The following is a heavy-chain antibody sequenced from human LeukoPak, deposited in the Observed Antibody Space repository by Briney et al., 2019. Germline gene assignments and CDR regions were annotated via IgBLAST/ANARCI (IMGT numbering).Heavy chain of an antibody. Sequence: PGGSLRLSCAASGFTFSSYGMHWVRQAPGKGLEWVAVVSYDGSNKYYADSVKGRFIIFRDNSKNTLYLQMNSLRAEDTAVYYCVKDFLHGPHIEPVGSVGPFDFWGQGTLVIVSS. CDR1: GFTFSSYG. D-gene: IGHD2-21*01. CDR2: VSYDGSNK. CDR3: VKDFLHGPHIEPVGSVGPFDF. J-gene: IGHJ4*02. V-gene: IGHV3-30*18.